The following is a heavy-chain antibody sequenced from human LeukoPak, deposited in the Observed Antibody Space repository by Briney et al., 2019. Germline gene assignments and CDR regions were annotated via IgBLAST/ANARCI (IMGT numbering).Heavy chain of an antibody. CDR3: ANARYYYDSSGERYFDY. CDR1: GGSIRGHY. D-gene: IGHD3-22*01. J-gene: IGHJ4*02. CDR2: INHSGST. Sequence: SETLSLTCTVSGGSIRGHYWSWVRQPPGKGLEWIGEINHSGSTNYNPSLKSRVTISVDTSKNQFSLKLSSVTAADTAVYYCANARYYYDSSGERYFDYWGQGTLVTVSS. V-gene: IGHV4-34*01.